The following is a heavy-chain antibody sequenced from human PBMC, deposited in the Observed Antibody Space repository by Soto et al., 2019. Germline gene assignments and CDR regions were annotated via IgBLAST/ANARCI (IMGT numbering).Heavy chain of an antibody. CDR2: ITNSGTT. V-gene: IGHV3-23*01. J-gene: IGHJ4*02. CDR3: AKREGCMAHYFDY. CDR1: GFTFSSYA. D-gene: IGHD2-8*01. Sequence: EVQLLESGGGLVQPGVSLRLSCAASGFTFSSYAMTWVRQAPGKGLEWVSLITNSGTTYYADSVKGRFTISRDNSKSTLQLQMSSLRAEDTAVYYCAKREGCMAHYFDYWGQGTLVTVSS.